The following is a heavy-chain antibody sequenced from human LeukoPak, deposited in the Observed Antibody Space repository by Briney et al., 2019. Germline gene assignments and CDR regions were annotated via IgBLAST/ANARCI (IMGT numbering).Heavy chain of an antibody. CDR3: ARDPQLGYCTGGSCYGGYDY. V-gene: IGHV4-4*02. D-gene: IGHD2-15*01. CDR2: IYHSGST. Sequence: PSETLSLTCAVSGGSISSSNWWSWVRQPPGKGLEWIGEIYHSGSTNYNPSLKSRVTISVDTSKNQFSLKLRSVTAADTAVYYCARDPQLGYCTGGSCYGGYDYWGQGTLVTVSS. CDR1: GGSISSSNW. J-gene: IGHJ4*02.